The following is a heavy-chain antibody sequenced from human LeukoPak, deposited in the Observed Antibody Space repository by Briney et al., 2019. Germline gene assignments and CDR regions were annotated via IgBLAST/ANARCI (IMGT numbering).Heavy chain of an antibody. D-gene: IGHD3-16*01. V-gene: IGHV3-9*03. CDR1: GFTFDDYA. CDR3: AKGADYVWGSYGGSFDI. CDR2: ISWNSGSI. Sequence: GRSLRLSCAASGFTFDDYAMHWVRQAPGKGLEWVSGISWNSGSIVYADSVKGRFTISRDNAKNSLYLQMNSLRAEDMALYYCAKGADYVWGSYGGSFDIWGQGTMVTVSS. J-gene: IGHJ3*02.